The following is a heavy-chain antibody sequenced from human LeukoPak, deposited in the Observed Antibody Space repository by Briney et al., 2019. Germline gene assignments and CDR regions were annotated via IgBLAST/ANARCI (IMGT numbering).Heavy chain of an antibody. D-gene: IGHD3-10*01. CDR3: ARRGKAFGPFDY. CDR2: ISSSGSTI. V-gene: IGHV3-48*03. Sequence: GSLLLSCAASGFTFSSYEMNWVRQAPGKGLEWVSYISSSGSTIYYADSVKGRFTISRDNAKNSLYLQMNSLRAEDTAVYYCARRGKAFGPFDYWGQGTLVTVSS. CDR1: GFTFSSYE. J-gene: IGHJ4*02.